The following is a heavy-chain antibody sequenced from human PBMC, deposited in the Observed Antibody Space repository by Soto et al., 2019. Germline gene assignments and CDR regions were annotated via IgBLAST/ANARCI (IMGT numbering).Heavy chain of an antibody. CDR3: ARHYGSGSPVDY. Sequence: KFQGRVTITRDTSASTAYMELSSLRSEDTAVYYCARHYGSGSPVDYWGQGTLVTVSS. D-gene: IGHD3-10*01. V-gene: IGHV1-3*01. J-gene: IGHJ4*02.